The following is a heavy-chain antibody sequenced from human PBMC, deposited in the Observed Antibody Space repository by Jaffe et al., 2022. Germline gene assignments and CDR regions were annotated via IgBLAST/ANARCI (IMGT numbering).Heavy chain of an antibody. CDR1: GGSISYSY. CDR2: IYYSGST. V-gene: IGHV4-59*01. J-gene: IGHJ4*02. D-gene: IGHD6-19*01. Sequence: QVQLQESGPGLVKPSETLSLTCTVSGGSISYSYWTWIRQPPGKGLEWIGYIYYSGSTTYNPSLKSRVTISVDTSKNQFSLNLSSVTAADTAVYFCAKGNGWYFYWGQGTLVTVSS. CDR3: AKGNGWYFY.